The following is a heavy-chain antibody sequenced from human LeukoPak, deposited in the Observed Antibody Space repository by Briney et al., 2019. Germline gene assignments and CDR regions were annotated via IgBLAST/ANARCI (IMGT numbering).Heavy chain of an antibody. J-gene: IGHJ6*02. V-gene: IGHV1-2*02. Sequence: GASVKVSCKASGYTFTGYYMHWVRQAPGQGLEWMGWINPNSGGANYAQKFQGRVTMTRDTSISTACMELSRLRSDDTAVYYCAREVRTVTVGYGMDVWGQGTTVTVSS. CDR2: INPNSGGA. CDR3: AREVRTVTVGYGMDV. D-gene: IGHD4-17*01. CDR1: GYTFTGYY.